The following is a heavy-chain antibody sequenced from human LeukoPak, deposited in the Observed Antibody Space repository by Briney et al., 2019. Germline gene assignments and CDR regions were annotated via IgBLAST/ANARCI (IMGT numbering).Heavy chain of an antibody. V-gene: IGHV4-39*01. CDR3: ARQRDYYDSSGQSDFDS. Sequence: SETLSLTCSVSGGSIRSSGYFWGWIRQPPGKALEWIGSIYYGGTTYYNPSLKSRVTISVDTSKKQFSLKLSSVTAADTAFYYCARQRDYYDSSGQSDFDSWGQGALVTVFS. D-gene: IGHD3-22*01. J-gene: IGHJ4*02. CDR2: IYYGGTT. CDR1: GGSIRSSGYF.